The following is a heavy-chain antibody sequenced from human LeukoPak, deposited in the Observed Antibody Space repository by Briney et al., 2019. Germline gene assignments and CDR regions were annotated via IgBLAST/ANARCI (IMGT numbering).Heavy chain of an antibody. J-gene: IGHJ4*02. V-gene: IGHV3-23*01. D-gene: IGHD4-23*01. CDR1: GFTFSTFA. Sequence: PGGSLRLSCAASGFTFSTFAMIWVRQPPGKGLEWVSAISGSGGSTYYADSVKGRFTISRDNSKNTLYLQMNSLRAEDPAVYYCAEEQKLPFDYWGQGTLVTVSS. CDR3: AEEQKLPFDY. CDR2: ISGSGGST.